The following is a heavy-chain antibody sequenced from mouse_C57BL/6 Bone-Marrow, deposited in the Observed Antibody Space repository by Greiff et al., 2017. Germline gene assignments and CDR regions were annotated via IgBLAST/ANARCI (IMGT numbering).Heavy chain of an antibody. D-gene: IGHD1-1*02. CDR3: ANGGLAMDY. V-gene: IGHV5-17*01. CDR1: GFTFSDYG. CDR2: ISSGSGTI. J-gene: IGHJ4*01. Sequence: EVMLVESGGGLVKPGGSLKLSCAASGFTFSDYGMHWVRQAPEKGLEWVGYISSGSGTIYYADTVKGRFTISRDNATNTLFLQMTRLRSEDTAMYYCANGGLAMDYWGQGTSVTVSS.